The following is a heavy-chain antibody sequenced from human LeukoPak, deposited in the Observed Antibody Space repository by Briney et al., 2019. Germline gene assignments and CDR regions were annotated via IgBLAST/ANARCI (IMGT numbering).Heavy chain of an antibody. CDR2: VYYTGTT. Sequence: SETLSLTCAVSGGSISSYYWSWIRQTLGKGLEWVGYVYYTGTTKYNPSLKSRVTISVDTSKNQFSLKVNSVTAADTAVYYCARRSSGGWRYFDFWGQGTLVTVSS. D-gene: IGHD6-19*01. V-gene: IGHV4-59*08. J-gene: IGHJ4*02. CDR1: GGSISSYY. CDR3: ARRSSGGWRYFDF.